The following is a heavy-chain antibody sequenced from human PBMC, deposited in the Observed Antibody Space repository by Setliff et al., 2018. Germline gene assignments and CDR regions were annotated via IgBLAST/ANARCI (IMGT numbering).Heavy chain of an antibody. CDR2: IIPIFGTA. V-gene: IGHV1-69*05. CDR1: GGTFSSYA. Sequence: GASVKVSCKASGGTFSSYAISWVRQAPGQGLEWMGGIIPIFGTANYAQKFQGRVTITTDESTSTAYMELSSLRSEDTAVYYCASLYYGSGSYYSVWGQGTLVTVSS. J-gene: IGHJ4*02. CDR3: ASLYYGSGSYYSV. D-gene: IGHD3-10*01.